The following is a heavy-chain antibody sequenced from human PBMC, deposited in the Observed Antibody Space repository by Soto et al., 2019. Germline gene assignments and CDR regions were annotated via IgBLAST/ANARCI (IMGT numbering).Heavy chain of an antibody. CDR2: IYHSGST. CDR3: ARASTGYSNWFDP. D-gene: IGHD3-9*01. J-gene: IGHJ5*02. V-gene: IGHV4-4*02. Sequence: SETLSLTCAVSGGSISSSNWWSWVLQPPGKGLEWIGEIYHSGSTNYNPSLKSRVTISVDKSKNQFSLKLSSVTAADTAVYYCARASTGYSNWFDPWGQGTLVTVSS. CDR1: GGSISSSNW.